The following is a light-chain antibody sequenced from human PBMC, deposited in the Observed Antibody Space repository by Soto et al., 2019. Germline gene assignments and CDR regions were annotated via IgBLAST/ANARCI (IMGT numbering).Light chain of an antibody. CDR2: LNSDGSH. CDR1: SGHSSYA. V-gene: IGLV4-69*01. CDR3: QTWGTGIQV. Sequence: QPVLTQSPSASASLGASVKLTCTLSSGHSSYAIAWHQQQPEKGPRYLMKLNSDGSHSKGDGIPDRFSGSSSGAERYLTFSSLQSEDDADYYCQTWGTGIQVFGGGTKLTVL. J-gene: IGLJ2*01.